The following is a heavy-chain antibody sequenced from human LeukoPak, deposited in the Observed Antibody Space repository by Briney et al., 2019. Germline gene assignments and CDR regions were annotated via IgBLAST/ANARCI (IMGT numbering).Heavy chain of an antibody. CDR2: IRYDGSNK. D-gene: IGHD2-2*02. J-gene: IGHJ4*02. CDR1: GFTFSSYG. CDR3: AKGRYCSSTSCYTPNDY. Sequence: GGSLRLSCAASGFTFSSYGMHWVRQAPGKGLEWVAFIRYDGSNKYYADSAKGRFTISRDNSKNTLYLQMSSLRAEDTAVYYCAKGRYCSSTSCYTPNDYWGQGTLVTVSS. V-gene: IGHV3-30*02.